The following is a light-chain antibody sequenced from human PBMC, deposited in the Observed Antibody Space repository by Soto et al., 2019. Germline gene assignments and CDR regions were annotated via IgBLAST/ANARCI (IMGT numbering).Light chain of an antibody. J-gene: IGKJ1*01. V-gene: IGKV3-15*01. CDR2: GAS. Sequence: EIVMTQSPATLSVSPGERATLSCRASQSVSSKLAWYQQKPGQGPRLLIYGASTRATGIPARFSGSGSGTEFTHTISSLQSEDFAVYYCQHYCTWLWTFGQGTKVEIK. CDR3: QHYCTWLWT. CDR1: QSVSSK.